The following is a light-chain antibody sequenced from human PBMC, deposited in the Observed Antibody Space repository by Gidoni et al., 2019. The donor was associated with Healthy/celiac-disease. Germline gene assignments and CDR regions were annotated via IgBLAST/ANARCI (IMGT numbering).Light chain of an antibody. Sequence: EIVLTQSPGTLSLSPGERATLSCRASKSVSSSYLAWYQQKPGQAPRLLIYSASRRATGIPDRFSGSGSGTDFTLTISRLEPEDFAVYYCQQYGSSPLTFXGXTKVEIK. V-gene: IGKV3-20*01. CDR3: QQYGSSPLT. CDR2: SAS. J-gene: IGKJ4*01. CDR1: KSVSSSY.